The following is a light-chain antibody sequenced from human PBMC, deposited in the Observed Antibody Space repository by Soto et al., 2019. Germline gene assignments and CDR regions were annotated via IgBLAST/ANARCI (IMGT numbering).Light chain of an antibody. J-gene: IGKJ1*01. CDR1: ESICSY. Sequence: DSQMTQSPSSLSASVGDRGTITSRASESICSYLNWYQQRPGKAPKLLIYAASSLQSGVPSRFSGSGSGTDFPLTISSLQPEDFATYYCQQSYSTLWTFGQGTKVEIK. CDR2: AAS. CDR3: QQSYSTLWT. V-gene: IGKV1-39*01.